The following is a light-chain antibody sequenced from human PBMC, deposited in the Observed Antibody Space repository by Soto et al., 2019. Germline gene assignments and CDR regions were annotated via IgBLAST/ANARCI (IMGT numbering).Light chain of an antibody. V-gene: IGKV3-15*01. J-gene: IGKJ5*01. CDR1: QSVAGN. CDR3: QQYSSWPPIT. CDR2: GAS. Sequence: EIVMTQSPATLSVSPGERATLSCRASQSVAGNLAWYQQEPGQAPRLLIYGASTRATGIPARFSGSGSGTEFTLTISSLQSEDVAVYHCQQYSSWPPITFGQGTRLEIK.